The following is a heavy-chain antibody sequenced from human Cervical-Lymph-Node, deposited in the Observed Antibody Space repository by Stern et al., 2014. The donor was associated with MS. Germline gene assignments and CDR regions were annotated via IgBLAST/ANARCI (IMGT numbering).Heavy chain of an antibody. CDR1: GFSLSNARMG. D-gene: IGHD3-3*01. Sequence: QVTLRESGPVLVKPTETLTLTCTVSGFSLSNARMGVSWIRQPPGKALEWLAHIFSNDEKSYITSLKNRLTISKDTSKSQVLLTMTSMDPVDTATYYCARILKDFWNGYQSHNYYGMDVWGQGTTVTVSS. CDR2: IFSNDEK. V-gene: IGHV2-26*01. CDR3: ARILKDFWNGYQSHNYYGMDV. J-gene: IGHJ6*02.